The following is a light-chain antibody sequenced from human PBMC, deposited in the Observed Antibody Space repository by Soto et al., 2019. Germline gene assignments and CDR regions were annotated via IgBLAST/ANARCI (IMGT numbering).Light chain of an antibody. CDR1: QSVSSY. J-gene: IGKJ2*01. V-gene: IGKV3-11*01. CDR3: QQRSNWPPLYT. Sequence: EIVLTQSPATLSLSPGERATLSCRASQSVSSYLAWYQQKPGQAPRLLIYDASNRATGIPARFRGSGSVTDFTLTISSLEPEDFAVDFCQQRSNWPPLYTFGQGTKLEIK. CDR2: DAS.